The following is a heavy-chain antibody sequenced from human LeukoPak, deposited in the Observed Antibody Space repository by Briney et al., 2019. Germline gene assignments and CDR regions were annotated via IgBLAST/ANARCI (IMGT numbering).Heavy chain of an antibody. CDR2: IGTYGGDT. CDR3: ARDLWNFYDDSGYNRDFDS. D-gene: IGHD3-22*01. CDR1: TSR. V-gene: IGHV1-18*01. Sequence: ASVKVSCKATSRISLVRQAPGQGLEWMGWIGTYGGDTYYAQKFQRRITVTTDTSTSTVYMELRNLPSDDPAVYYCARDLWNFYDDSGYNRDFDSWGQGTLVTVSS. J-gene: IGHJ5*01.